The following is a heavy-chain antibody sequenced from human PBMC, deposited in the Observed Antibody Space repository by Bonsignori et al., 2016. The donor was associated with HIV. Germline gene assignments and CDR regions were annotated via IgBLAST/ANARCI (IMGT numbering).Heavy chain of an antibody. V-gene: IGHV3-53*01. CDR1: GFTVSSNY. D-gene: IGHD2-8*01. CDR3: ASLYCTNGVCHDY. J-gene: IGHJ4*02. CDR2: IYSGGST. Sequence: GGSLRLSCAASGFTVSSNYMSWVRQAPGKGLEWVSVIYSGGSTYYADSVKGRFTISRDNSKNTLYLQMNSLRAEDTAVYYCASLYCTNGVCHDYWGQGTLVTVSS.